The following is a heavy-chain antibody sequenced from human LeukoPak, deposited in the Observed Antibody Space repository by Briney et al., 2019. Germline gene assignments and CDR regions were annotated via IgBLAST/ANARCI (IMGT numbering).Heavy chain of an antibody. CDR3: ARTLLSGSYSFDP. Sequence: SETLSLTCTVSGGSNSSSSYYWGWIRQPPGKGLEWIGSIYYSGSTYYNPSLKSRVTISVDTSKNQFSLKLSSVTAADTAVYYCARTLLSGSYSFDPWGQGTLVTVSS. CDR2: IYYSGST. V-gene: IGHV4-39*01. CDR1: GGSNSSSSYY. D-gene: IGHD1-26*01. J-gene: IGHJ5*02.